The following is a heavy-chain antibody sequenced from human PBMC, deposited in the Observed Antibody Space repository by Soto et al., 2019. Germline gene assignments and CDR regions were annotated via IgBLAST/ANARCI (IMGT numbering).Heavy chain of an antibody. D-gene: IGHD3-22*01. V-gene: IGHV5-51*01. Sequence: PGESLKISCYGSGYTFSTYWIAWVRQMPGKGLEWMGIIYPGDSDTRYSPSFQGQVTISADKSISTAYLQWTNLKASDTAMYYCPRSDRSGYYLAFDNWGQGTLVTVSS. CDR2: IYPGDSDT. J-gene: IGHJ4*02. CDR1: GYTFSTYW. CDR3: PRSDRSGYYLAFDN.